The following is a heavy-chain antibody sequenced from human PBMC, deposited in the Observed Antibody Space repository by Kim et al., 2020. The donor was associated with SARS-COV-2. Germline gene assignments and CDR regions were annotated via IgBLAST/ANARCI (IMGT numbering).Heavy chain of an antibody. CDR1: GFTFSSYA. CDR2: ISGSGGST. V-gene: IGHV3-23*01. CDR3: AKELNAYYYDSSGYYPGGIDY. D-gene: IGHD3-22*01. J-gene: IGHJ4*02. Sequence: GGSLRLSCAASGFTFSSYAMSWVRQAPGKGLEWVSAISGSGGSTYYADSVKGRFTISRDNSKNTLYLQMNSLRAEDTAVYYCAKELNAYYYDSSGYYPGGIDYWGQGTLVTVSS.